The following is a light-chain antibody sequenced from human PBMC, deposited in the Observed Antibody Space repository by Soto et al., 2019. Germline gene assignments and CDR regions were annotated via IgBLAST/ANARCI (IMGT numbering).Light chain of an antibody. Sequence: EIVLTQSPGTLSLSPGERATLSCRASQSVSSSYLAWYQQKPGQAPRLLIYGASSRATGIPDRFSGSGSGTDFTLTISRLEPEGVAVYYCQQYGRWWTFGQGTKVEIK. CDR3: QQYGRWWT. V-gene: IGKV3-20*01. CDR2: GAS. J-gene: IGKJ1*01. CDR1: QSVSSSY.